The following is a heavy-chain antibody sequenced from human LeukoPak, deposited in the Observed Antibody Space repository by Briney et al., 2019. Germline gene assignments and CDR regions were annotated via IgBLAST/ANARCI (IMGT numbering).Heavy chain of an antibody. J-gene: IGHJ4*02. D-gene: IGHD6-19*01. CDR3: AKDHSSGWSGLFDY. CDR1: GFTFSSYG. Sequence: GGSLRPSCAASGFTFSSYGMHWVRQAPGKGLEWVAVIWYDGSNKYYADSVKGRFTISRDNSKNTLYLQMNSLRAEDTAVYYCAKDHSSGWSGLFDYWGQGTLVTVSS. V-gene: IGHV3-33*06. CDR2: IWYDGSNK.